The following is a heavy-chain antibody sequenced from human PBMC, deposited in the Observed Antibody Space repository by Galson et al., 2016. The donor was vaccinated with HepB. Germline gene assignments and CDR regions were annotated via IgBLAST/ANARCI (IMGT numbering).Heavy chain of an antibody. D-gene: IGHD2/OR15-2a*01. CDR1: GGSMTGHY. CDR3: ARSPNYFTLYGLDV. V-gene: IGHV4-59*08. Sequence: ETLSLTCTVSGGSMTGHYWGWIRQPPGKGLEWIGYIYYSGSTNYSPSLQSRITISVDTSKNQLSLEVRSVTAADTALYFCARSPNYFTLYGLDVWGQGTAVTVSS. CDR2: IYYSGST. J-gene: IGHJ6*02.